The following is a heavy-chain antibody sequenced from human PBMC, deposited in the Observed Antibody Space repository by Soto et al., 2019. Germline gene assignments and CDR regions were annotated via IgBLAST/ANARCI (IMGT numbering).Heavy chain of an antibody. CDR1: GYTFTNYY. CDR3: AREVEGGSSYGYLEY. V-gene: IGHV1-46*01. J-gene: IGHJ4*02. Sequence: QVQLVQSGAEVKKPGASVKVSCKASGYTFTNYYIHWVRQAPGQGLEWMGIINPSSGSTSYAQKFQGRVTMTRDTSTSTVYMELSSLRSEDTAVYYCAREVEGGSSYGYLEYWGQGTLVSVSA. CDR2: INPSSGST. D-gene: IGHD5-18*01.